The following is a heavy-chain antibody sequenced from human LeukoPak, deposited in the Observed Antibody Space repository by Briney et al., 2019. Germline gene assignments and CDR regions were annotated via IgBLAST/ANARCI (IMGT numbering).Heavy chain of an antibody. CDR2: VHYDGTNK. CDR3: AKPYDYVWGSPPNDY. D-gene: IGHD3-16*01. J-gene: IGHJ4*02. Sequence: GGSLRLSCAASGFTFSSYGMHWVRQAPGKGLEWVAFVHYDGTNKYYADSVKGRFTISRDNSKNTLYLQMNRLRAEDTAVYYCAKPYDYVWGSPPNDYWGQGTLVTVSS. V-gene: IGHV3-30*02. CDR1: GFTFSSYG.